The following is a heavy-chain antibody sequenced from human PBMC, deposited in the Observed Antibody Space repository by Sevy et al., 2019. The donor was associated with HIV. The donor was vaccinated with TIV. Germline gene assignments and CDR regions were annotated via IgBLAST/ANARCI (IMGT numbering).Heavy chain of an antibody. D-gene: IGHD3-10*01. V-gene: IGHV4-34*01. CDR2: INHSGST. Sequence: SETLSLTCTVSGGSFSGFYWSWIRQPPGKGLQWIGEINHSGSTNYNSSLESRVTISVDTSKNQFSLKLTSVTAADTTVYYCARGGDYLLVDYWGQGTLVTVSS. J-gene: IGHJ4*02. CDR3: ARGGDYLLVDY. CDR1: GGSFSGFY.